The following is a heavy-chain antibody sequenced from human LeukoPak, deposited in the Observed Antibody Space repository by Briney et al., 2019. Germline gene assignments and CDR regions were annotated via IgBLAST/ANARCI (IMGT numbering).Heavy chain of an antibody. V-gene: IGHV3-23*01. CDR2: ISGSGGST. Sequence: LAGGSLRLSCAASGFTFSSFGMSWVRQAPGKGLEWVSAISGSGGSTYYADSVKGRFTISRDNSKNTLYLQMNSLRAEDTAVYYCAKAHTPSYYYDSSGYIPYYFDYWGQGTLVTVSS. CDR3: AKAHTPSYYYDSSGYIPYYFDY. CDR1: GFTFSSFG. J-gene: IGHJ4*02. D-gene: IGHD3-22*01.